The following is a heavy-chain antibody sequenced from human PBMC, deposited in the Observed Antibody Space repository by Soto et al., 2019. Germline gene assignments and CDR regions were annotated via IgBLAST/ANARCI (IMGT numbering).Heavy chain of an antibody. CDR3: ARVSAVPAAYFDY. CDR1: GDSISSGSYY. D-gene: IGHD2-2*01. CDR2: IYYSGNS. J-gene: IGHJ4*02. V-gene: IGHV4-31*03. Sequence: SETLSLTCTVSGDSISSGSYYWSWIRQHPGKGLEWIGYIYYSGNSYYNPSLKSRLTISVDTSKNQFSLKLSSVTAADTAVYYCARVSAVPAAYFDYWGQGTLVTVSS.